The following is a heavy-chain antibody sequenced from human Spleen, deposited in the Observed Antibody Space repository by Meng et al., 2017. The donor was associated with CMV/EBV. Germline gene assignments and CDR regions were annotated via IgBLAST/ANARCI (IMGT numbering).Heavy chain of an antibody. V-gene: IGHV4-34*01. CDR1: GGSVSGYY. CDR2: INHSGST. J-gene: IGHJ2*01. CDR3: ARGHTYYRPVWYFDL. D-gene: IGHD2-21*01. Sequence: YGGSVSGYYWSWIRQPPGKGLEWIGEINHSGSTNYNPSLKSRLTISVDTSKNQFSLKLSSVTAADTAVYYCARGHTYYRPVWYFDLWGRGTLVTVSS.